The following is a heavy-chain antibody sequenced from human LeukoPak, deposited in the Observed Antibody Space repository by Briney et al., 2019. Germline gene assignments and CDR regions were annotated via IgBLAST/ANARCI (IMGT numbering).Heavy chain of an antibody. Sequence: ASVKVSCKASGYTFTSYDINWVRQATGQGLEWMGWMNPNSGNTGYAQKFQGRVTITRNTSISTAYMELSSLRSEDTAVYYCARGLVATWLYYYYHMDVWGKGTTVTVSS. CDR1: GYTFTSYD. J-gene: IGHJ6*03. CDR3: ARGLVATWLYYYYHMDV. V-gene: IGHV1-8*01. D-gene: IGHD5-12*01. CDR2: MNPNSGNT.